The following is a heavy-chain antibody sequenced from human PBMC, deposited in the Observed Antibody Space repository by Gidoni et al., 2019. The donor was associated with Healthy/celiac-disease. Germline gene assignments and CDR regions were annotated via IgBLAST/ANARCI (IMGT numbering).Heavy chain of an antibody. CDR1: GFTFDDYT. Sequence: EVQLVESGGVVVQPGGSLRLSCAASGFTFDDYTMHWVRQAPGKGLEWVSLISWDGGSTYYADSVKGRFTISRDNSKNSLYLQMNSLRTEDTALYYCAKDSGVPASGAFDIWGQGTMVTVSS. D-gene: IGHD2-2*01. V-gene: IGHV3-43*01. CDR3: AKDSGVPASGAFDI. CDR2: ISWDGGST. J-gene: IGHJ3*02.